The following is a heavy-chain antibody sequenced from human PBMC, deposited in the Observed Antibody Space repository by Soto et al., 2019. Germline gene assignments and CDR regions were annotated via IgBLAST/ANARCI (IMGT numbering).Heavy chain of an antibody. V-gene: IGHV4-59*08. CDR1: GGSISSYY. J-gene: IGHJ4*02. CDR3: ARRWGWSVDY. D-gene: IGHD6-19*01. CDR2: IYYTGST. Sequence: QVQLQESGPGLVKPSETLSLTCTVSGGSISSYYWSWIRQPPGKGLEWIGYIYYTGSTNYNPSLXRXAXIXXDTSKNQFSLKLSSVPAADTAGYYCARRWGWSVDYWGQGTLGTVSS.